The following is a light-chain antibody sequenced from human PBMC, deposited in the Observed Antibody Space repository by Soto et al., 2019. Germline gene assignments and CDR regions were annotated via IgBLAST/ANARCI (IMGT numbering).Light chain of an antibody. CDR1: QSVITY. Sequence: DIQLTQSPTSLSASVGARVTITCRASQSVITYVNWYQQIPGKAPKLLISAASTLQSGVPSRFSGSGSGTDFTVTISSLQAEDFATYYCQQSYRTPRTFGGGTKVEIK. CDR2: AAS. CDR3: QQSYRTPRT. V-gene: IGKV1-39*01. J-gene: IGKJ4*01.